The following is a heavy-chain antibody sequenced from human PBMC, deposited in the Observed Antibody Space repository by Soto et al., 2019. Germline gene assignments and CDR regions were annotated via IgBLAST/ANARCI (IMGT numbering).Heavy chain of an antibody. J-gene: IGHJ4*02. D-gene: IGHD6-19*01. Sequence: QVQLVESGGGVVQPGRSLRLSCAASGFTFSSYAMHWVRQAPGKGLEWVAVISYDGSNKYYADSVKGRFTISRDNSKNTLYLQMNRLRAEDTAVYYCARDDIAVADPRGYFDYWGQGTLVTVSS. CDR1: GFTFSSYA. CDR2: ISYDGSNK. CDR3: ARDDIAVADPRGYFDY. V-gene: IGHV3-30-3*01.